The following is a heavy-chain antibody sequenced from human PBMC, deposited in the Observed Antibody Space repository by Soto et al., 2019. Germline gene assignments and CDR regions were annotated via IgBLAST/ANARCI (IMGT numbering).Heavy chain of an antibody. CDR2: ISNRGDIT. D-gene: IGHD3-10*01. V-gene: IGHV3-23*01. CDR3: AKGGAHYFFDF. CDR1: GITLTTYA. Sequence: PGGSLRLSCAASGITLTTYAMTWVRQAPGKGLEWVSTISNRGDITYYTDSVKGRFTISRDSSENTLYLQMNSLRAEDTAIYYCAKGGAHYFFDFWGQGTLVTVSS. J-gene: IGHJ4*02.